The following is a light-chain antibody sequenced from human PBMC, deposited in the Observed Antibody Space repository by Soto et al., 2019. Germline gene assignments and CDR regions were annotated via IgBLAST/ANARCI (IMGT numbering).Light chain of an antibody. CDR1: QSISSY. CDR3: QQSYRTPT. Sequence: DINITQSPSSLSASVGDRVTITCRASQSISSYLNWYQQKPGKAPKLLIYAASSLQSGVPSRFSGSGSGTDFTLTISSLQPEDFATYYCQQSYRTPTFGGGTKVDIK. CDR2: AAS. J-gene: IGKJ4*01. V-gene: IGKV1-39*01.